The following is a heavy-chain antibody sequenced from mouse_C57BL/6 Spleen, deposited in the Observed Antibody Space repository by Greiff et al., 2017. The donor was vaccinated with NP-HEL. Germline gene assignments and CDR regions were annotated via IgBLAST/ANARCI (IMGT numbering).Heavy chain of an antibody. J-gene: IGHJ3*01. CDR2: IWSGGST. CDR3: ARNRITTVSSPFAY. V-gene: IGHV2-2*01. D-gene: IGHD1-1*01. CDR1: GFSLTSYG. Sequence: VQLVESGPGLVQPSQSLSITCTVSGFSLTSYGVHWVRQSPGKGLEWLGVIWSGGSTDYNAAFISRLSISKDNSKSQVFFKMNSLQADDTAIYYCARNRITTVSSPFAYWGQGTLVTVSA.